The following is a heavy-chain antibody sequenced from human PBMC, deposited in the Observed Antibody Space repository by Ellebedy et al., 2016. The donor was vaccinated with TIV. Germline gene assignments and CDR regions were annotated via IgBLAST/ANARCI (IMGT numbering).Heavy chain of an antibody. CDR2: IWFDGSNK. D-gene: IGHD4-17*01. V-gene: IGHV3-33*08. J-gene: IGHJ4*02. Sequence: GGSLRLSCAASGFTFSSYGMHWVRQAPGKGLEWVAVIWFDGSNKYYADSVKGRFTISRDNSKNTLYLQMNSLRVEDTAVYYCARDRAATTVTDYFDYWGQGTMVTVSS. CDR3: ARDRAATTVTDYFDY. CDR1: GFTFSSYG.